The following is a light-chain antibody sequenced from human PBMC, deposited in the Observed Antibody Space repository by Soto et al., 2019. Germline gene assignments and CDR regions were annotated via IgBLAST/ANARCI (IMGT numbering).Light chain of an antibody. CDR1: QSVSSKY. J-gene: IGKJ2*01. CDR2: GAS. CDR3: QQYESSSLMYT. V-gene: IGKV3-20*01. Sequence: EIVLTQSPGTLSLSPGERATFSCRASQSVSSKYLAWYQQKPGRAPRLLIYGASSRATGIPDRFSGTGSGTDFTLSISRLEPEDVAVYYCQQYESSSLMYTFGQGTKLEIK.